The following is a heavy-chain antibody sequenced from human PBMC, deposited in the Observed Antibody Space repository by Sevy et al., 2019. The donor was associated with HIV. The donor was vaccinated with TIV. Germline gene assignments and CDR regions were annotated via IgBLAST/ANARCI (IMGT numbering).Heavy chain of an antibody. V-gene: IGHV1-2*02. D-gene: IGHD2-15*01. Sequence: ASVKVSCKASGYTFTGHYMHWVRQAPGQGLEWMGWINPNSGSTDYAQKFQGRVTLTRDTSISTAYLELSRLTSDDTAVYYCARVFPYCSGGSCYSPYDAFDIWGQGTMVIVSS. CDR3: ARVFPYCSGGSCYSPYDAFDI. CDR1: GYTFTGHY. J-gene: IGHJ3*02. CDR2: INPNSGST.